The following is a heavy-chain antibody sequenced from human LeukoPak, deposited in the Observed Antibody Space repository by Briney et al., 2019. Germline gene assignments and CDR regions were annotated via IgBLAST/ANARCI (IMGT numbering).Heavy chain of an antibody. CDR1: GGSISSSDW. CDR2: IYHSGST. V-gene: IGHV4-4*02. Sequence: SETLSLTCAVSGGSISSSDWWSWVRQPPGKGLEWIGEIYHSGSTKYNPSLKSRVTISVDTSKNQFSLKLSSVTAADTAVYYCARETRRHYFDYWGQGTLVTVSS. CDR3: ARETRRHYFDY. D-gene: IGHD6-25*01. J-gene: IGHJ4*02.